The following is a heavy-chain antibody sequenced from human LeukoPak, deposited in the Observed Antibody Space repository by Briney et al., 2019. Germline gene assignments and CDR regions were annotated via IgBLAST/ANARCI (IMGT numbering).Heavy chain of an antibody. V-gene: IGHV3-23*01. CDR2: ISGSGGST. J-gene: IGHJ4*02. CDR1: GFTFSSYN. CDR3: AKDRYYYDSSGYVIGYFDY. Sequence: GGSLRLSCAASGFTFSSYNMNWVRQAPGKGPEWVSSISGSGGSTHHADSVKGRFTISRDNSKNTLYLQMNSLRAEDTAVCYCAKDRYYYDSSGYVIGYFDYWGQGTLVTVSS. D-gene: IGHD3-22*01.